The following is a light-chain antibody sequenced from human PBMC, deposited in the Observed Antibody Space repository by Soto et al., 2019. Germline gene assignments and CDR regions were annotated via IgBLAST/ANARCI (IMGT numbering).Light chain of an antibody. CDR1: QGINDY. J-gene: IGKJ4*01. V-gene: IGKV1-9*01. Sequence: DIQLTQSPSFLSASVGDRVTITCRASQGINDYLAWYQQKPGKAPKLLIYAASTLQSEVPSRFSGSASGTEFTLTISSPQPEDFATYYCQQFNVYPLTFGGGTKVEIK. CDR3: QQFNVYPLT. CDR2: AAS.